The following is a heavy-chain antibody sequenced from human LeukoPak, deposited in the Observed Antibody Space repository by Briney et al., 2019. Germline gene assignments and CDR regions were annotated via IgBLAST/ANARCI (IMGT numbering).Heavy chain of an antibody. V-gene: IGHV4-34*01. CDR1: GGSFSGYY. CDR2: INHSGST. J-gene: IGHJ4*02. Sequence: KPSETLSLTCAVYGGSFSGYYWSWIRQPPGKGLEWIGEINHSGSTNYNPSLKSRATISVDTSKNQFSLKLSSVTAADTAVYYCARAPWSGSYYPYWGQGTLVTVSS. CDR3: ARAPWSGSYYPY. D-gene: IGHD1-26*01.